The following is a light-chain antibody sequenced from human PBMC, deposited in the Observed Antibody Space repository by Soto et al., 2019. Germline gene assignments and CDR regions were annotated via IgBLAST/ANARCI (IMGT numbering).Light chain of an antibody. CDR2: TAS. Sequence: DFQMTQSPSSLSASVGDRVIITFRSSRSISTFLNWYQQIPGKAPKLLIYTASTLQSGVPSRFSGSGSGTDFTLTISSLQPEDSATYYCQQSYSNLITFGQGTRLEIK. CDR1: RSISTF. J-gene: IGKJ5*01. V-gene: IGKV1-39*01. CDR3: QQSYSNLIT.